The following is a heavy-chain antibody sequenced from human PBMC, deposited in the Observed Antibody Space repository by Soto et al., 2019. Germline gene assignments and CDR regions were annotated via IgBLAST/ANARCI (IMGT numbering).Heavy chain of an antibody. V-gene: IGHV1-69*13. CDR1: GGTFSSYA. D-gene: IGHD3-3*01. Sequence: ASVKVSCKASGGTFSSYAISWVRQAPGQGLEWMGGIIPIFGTANYAQKFQGRVTITADESTSTAYMELSSLRSEATAGYYCARARERSGYLDYWGQGTLVTVSS. J-gene: IGHJ4*02. CDR2: IIPIFGTA. CDR3: ARARERSGYLDY.